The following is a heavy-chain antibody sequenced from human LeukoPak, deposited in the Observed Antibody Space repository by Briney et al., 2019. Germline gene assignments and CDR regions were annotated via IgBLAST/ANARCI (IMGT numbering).Heavy chain of an antibody. V-gene: IGHV3-23*01. D-gene: IGHD3-16*01. J-gene: IGHJ4*02. CDR2: ISGSGGST. CDR1: GFTFSSYA. CDR3: AGAQMYVVSAPGY. Sequence: GGSLRLSCAASGFTFSSYAMSWVRQAPGKGLEWVSAISGSGGSTYYADSVKGRFTISRDNSKNTLYLQMNSLRAEDTAVYYCAGAQMYVVSAPGYWGQGTLVTVSS.